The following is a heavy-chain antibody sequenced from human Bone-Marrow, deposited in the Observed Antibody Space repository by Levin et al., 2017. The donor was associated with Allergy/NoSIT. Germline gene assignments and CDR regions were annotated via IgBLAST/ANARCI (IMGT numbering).Heavy chain of an antibody. CDR1: GFTFSSYA. CDR2: ISGSGGST. J-gene: IGHJ6*02. CDR3: AKDSLRYCSSTSCYHTYYYYGMDV. V-gene: IGHV3-23*01. D-gene: IGHD2-2*01. Sequence: PGESLKISCAASGFTFSSYAMSWVRQAPGKGLEWVSAISGSGGSTYYADSVKGRFTISRDNSKNTLYLQMNSLRAEDTAVYYCAKDSLRYCSSTSCYHTYYYYGMDVWGQGTTVTVSS.